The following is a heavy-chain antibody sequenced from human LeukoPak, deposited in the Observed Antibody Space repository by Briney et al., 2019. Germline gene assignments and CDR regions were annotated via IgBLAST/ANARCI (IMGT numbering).Heavy chain of an antibody. V-gene: IGHV1-3*01. CDR2: INAGNGNT. Sequence: GASVKVSCKASGYTFTSYAMHWVRQAPGQRLEWMGWINAGNGNTKYSQKFQGRVTITRDTSASTAYMELSSLRSDDTAVYYRARGPPNWGYDYWGPGTLVTVSS. CDR1: GYTFTSYA. CDR3: ARGPPNWGYDY. J-gene: IGHJ4*02. D-gene: IGHD7-27*01.